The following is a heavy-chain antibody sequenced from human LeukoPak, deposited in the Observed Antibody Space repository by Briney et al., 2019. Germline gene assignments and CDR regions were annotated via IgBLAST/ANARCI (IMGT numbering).Heavy chain of an antibody. D-gene: IGHD3-10*01. Sequence: GASVKVSCKASGYTFTSYGISWVRQAPGQGLEWMGRIIPILGIANYAQKFQGRVTITADKSTSTAYMELSSLRSEDTAVYYCARGELYYYGSGSYLPDYWGQGTLVTVSS. CDR1: GYTFTSYG. V-gene: IGHV1-69*04. J-gene: IGHJ4*02. CDR3: ARGELYYYGSGSYLPDY. CDR2: IIPILGIA.